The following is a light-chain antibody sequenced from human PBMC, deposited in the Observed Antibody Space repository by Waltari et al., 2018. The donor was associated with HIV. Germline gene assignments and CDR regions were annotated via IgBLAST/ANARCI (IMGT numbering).Light chain of an antibody. Sequence: QSALTQPPSASGSPGQSVTISCTGTSSDVGGYNYVSCHQHHPGKAPKLMFYEVSKRPSGVPDRFSGSKSGSTASLTVSGLQAEDEADYYCSSYAGSNNRWVFGGGTKLTAL. V-gene: IGLV2-8*01. CDR2: EVS. CDR3: SSYAGSNNRWV. J-gene: IGLJ3*02. CDR1: SSDVGGYNY.